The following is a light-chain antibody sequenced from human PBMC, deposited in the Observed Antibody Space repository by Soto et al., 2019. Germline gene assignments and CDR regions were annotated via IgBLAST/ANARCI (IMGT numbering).Light chain of an antibody. CDR2: GAS. J-gene: IGKJ1*01. V-gene: IGKV3-20*01. CDR3: QQYGSSPRT. CDR1: QSIKSSS. Sequence: ETGLSQSLGTVSLSPGERATLSCRASQSIKSSSLAWYQQRPGQAPRLLMYGASSRATGIPDKFSGSGSGTDFTLTISRLEPEDFAVYYCQQYGSSPRTFGQGTKVDIK.